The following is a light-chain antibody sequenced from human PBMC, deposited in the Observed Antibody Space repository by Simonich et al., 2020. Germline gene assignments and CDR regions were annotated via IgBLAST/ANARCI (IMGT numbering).Light chain of an antibody. CDR2: RNN. Sequence: QSVLTQPPSASGTPGQRVTISCSGSISNIVSNYVYWYQQLPGTASKLLIYRNNQRPSGVPDRFSGSKSGTSASLAIIGLRSEDEADYYCAAWDDSLSGRVFGGGTKLTVL. V-gene: IGLV1-47*01. J-gene: IGLJ3*02. CDR3: AAWDDSLSGRV. CDR1: ISNIVSNY.